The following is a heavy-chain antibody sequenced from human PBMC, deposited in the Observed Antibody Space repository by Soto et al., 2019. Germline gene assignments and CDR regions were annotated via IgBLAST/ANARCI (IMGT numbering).Heavy chain of an antibody. J-gene: IGHJ5*02. D-gene: IGHD5-12*01. CDR2: INPSGGST. CDR1: GYTFTSYY. CDR3: ARDYGLDIVATPNGPNWFDP. V-gene: IGHV1-46*01. Sequence: ASVKVSCKASGYTFTSYYMHWVRQAPGQGLEWMGIINPSGGSTSYAQKFQGRVTMTRDTSTSTVYMELSSLRSEDTAVYYCARDYGLDIVATPNGPNWFDPWGQGTLVTVSS.